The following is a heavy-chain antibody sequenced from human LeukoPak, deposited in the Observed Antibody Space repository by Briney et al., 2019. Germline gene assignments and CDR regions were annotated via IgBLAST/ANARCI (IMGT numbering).Heavy chain of an antibody. V-gene: IGHV3-7*01. J-gene: IGHJ6*03. D-gene: IGHD6-6*01. CDR1: GFTFSSYG. Sequence: GGSLRLSCAASGFTFSSYGMHWVRQAPGKGLEWVANIKQDGSEKYYVDSVKGRFTISRDNAENSLYLQMNSLRAEDTAVYYCARGYSSSPAANYYYYYYIDVWGKGTTVTVSS. CDR2: IKQDGSEK. CDR3: ARGYSSSPAANYYYYYYIDV.